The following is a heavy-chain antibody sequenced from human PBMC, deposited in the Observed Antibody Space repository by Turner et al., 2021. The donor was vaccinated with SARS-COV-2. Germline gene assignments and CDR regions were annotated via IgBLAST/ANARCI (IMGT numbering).Heavy chain of an antibody. Sequence: VQVLESGGGLVQPGESLRLSCAASGFTFSSYGMHWVRQAPGKGLEWVAVTSYDGSNKYYADSVKGRFTISRDNSKNTLYLQMNSLRAEDTAVYYCAKQQGLYSNPMYYFDYWGQGTLVTVSS. CDR2: TSYDGSNK. D-gene: IGHD4-4*01. J-gene: IGHJ4*02. CDR3: AKQQGLYSNPMYYFDY. CDR1: GFTFSSYG. V-gene: IGHV3-30*18.